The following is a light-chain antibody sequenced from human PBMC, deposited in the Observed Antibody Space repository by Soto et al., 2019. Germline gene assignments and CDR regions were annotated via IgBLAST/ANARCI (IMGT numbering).Light chain of an antibody. CDR3: QQYNNWLIT. V-gene: IGKV3-15*01. CDR2: SAS. Sequence: EMVMTQSPATLSVSPGERATLSCRASQSVSGNLAWYQQKPGQAPRLLIHSASTRATGIPARFSGSGSGTEFTLTISSLQSEDFAIYYCQQYNNWLITFGQGTRLEIK. CDR1: QSVSGN. J-gene: IGKJ5*01.